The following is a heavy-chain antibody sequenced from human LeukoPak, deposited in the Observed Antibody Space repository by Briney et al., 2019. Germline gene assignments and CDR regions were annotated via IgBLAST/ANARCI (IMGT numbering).Heavy chain of an antibody. J-gene: IGHJ4*02. Sequence: AGGSLRLSCAASGFTFSSYGMHWVRQAPGKGLEWVAVISYDGSNKYYADSVKGRFTISRDNSKNTLYLQMNSLRAEDTAVYYCAKGRSYDSSGPQGGWGQGTLVTVSS. CDR2: ISYDGSNK. CDR3: AKGRSYDSSGPQGG. D-gene: IGHD3-22*01. CDR1: GFTFSSYG. V-gene: IGHV3-30*18.